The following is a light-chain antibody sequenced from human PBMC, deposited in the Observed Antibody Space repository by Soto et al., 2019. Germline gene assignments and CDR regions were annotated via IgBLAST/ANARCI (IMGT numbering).Light chain of an antibody. V-gene: IGKV3-15*01. CDR1: QSISTN. CDR2: GAS. J-gene: IGKJ5*01. Sequence: EIVMTQSPGTLSVSPGERATLSCRASQSISTNVGWYQQRPGQAPRLLIYGASTRATGIPARFSGSGSGTEVTPTLRRLEVGSSSVFYCQQYNAWHQITFGQGTRLEIK. CDR3: QQYNAWHQIT.